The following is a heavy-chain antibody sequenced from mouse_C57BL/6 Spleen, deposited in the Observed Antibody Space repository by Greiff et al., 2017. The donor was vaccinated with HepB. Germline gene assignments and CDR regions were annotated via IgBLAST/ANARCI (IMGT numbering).Heavy chain of an antibody. Sequence: VQLQQSGPELVKPGASVKISCKASGYTFTDYYMNWVKQSHGKSLEWIGDINPNNGGTSYNQKFKGKATLTVDKSSSTAYMELRSLTSEDSAVYYCARYHGSSYGYFDVWGTGTTVTVSS. V-gene: IGHV1-26*01. J-gene: IGHJ1*03. CDR1: GYTFTDYY. CDR2: INPNNGGT. D-gene: IGHD1-1*01. CDR3: ARYHGSSYGYFDV.